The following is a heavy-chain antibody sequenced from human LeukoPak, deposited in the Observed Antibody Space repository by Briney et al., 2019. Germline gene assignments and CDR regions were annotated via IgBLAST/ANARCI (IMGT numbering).Heavy chain of an antibody. CDR2: ISGVTT. CDR1: GFTVGDYL. D-gene: IGHD6-19*01. Sequence: GGCLRLSCTAAGFTVGDYLMSWFRQAPGKGRGWIGFISGVTTEYSASVKGRFTISRDDSTSIAYLQMNSLTPEAPAVYYCSRGSGWLSVYWGQGTLVTVPS. V-gene: IGHV3-49*03. J-gene: IGHJ4*02. CDR3: SRGSGWLSVY.